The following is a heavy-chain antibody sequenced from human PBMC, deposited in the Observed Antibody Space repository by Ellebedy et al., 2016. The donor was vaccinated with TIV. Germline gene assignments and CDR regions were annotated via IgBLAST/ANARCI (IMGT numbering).Heavy chain of an antibody. D-gene: IGHD6-19*01. V-gene: IGHV3-30-3*01. J-gene: IGHJ4*02. CDR2: ISYDGSNK. CDR1: GFTFSSYA. CDR3: ARLRPVAGTGGY. Sequence: GESLKISCAASGFTFSSYAMHWVRQAPGKGLEWVAVISYDGSNKYYADSVKGRFTIFRENSKSTLFLQMNSLRVDDTAVYYCARLRPVAGTGGYWGQGTPVTVSS.